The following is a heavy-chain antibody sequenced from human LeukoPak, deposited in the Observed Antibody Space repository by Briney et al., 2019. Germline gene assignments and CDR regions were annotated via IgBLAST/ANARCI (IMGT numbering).Heavy chain of an antibody. J-gene: IGHJ6*04. CDR1: GFTFSSYG. CDR2: ISYDGSNK. V-gene: IGHV3-30*18. Sequence: GRSLRLSCAASGFTFSSYGMHWVRQAPGKGLEWVAVISYDGSNKYYADSVKGRFTISRDNSKNTLYLQMNSLRAEDTAVYYCAKAFYGSGPYYHGMDVWGKGTTVTVSS. CDR3: AKAFYGSGPYYHGMDV. D-gene: IGHD3-10*01.